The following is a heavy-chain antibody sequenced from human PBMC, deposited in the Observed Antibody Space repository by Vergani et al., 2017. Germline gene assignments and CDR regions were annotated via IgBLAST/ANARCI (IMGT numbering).Heavy chain of an antibody. Sequence: QVQLVESGGGVVQPGRSLRLSCAASGFTFSSYAMHWVRQAPGKGLEWVAVISYDGSNKYYADSVKGRFTISRDNSKNTLYLQMNSLRAEDTAVYYCAREFLRELRGAFDIWGQGTMVTGSS. V-gene: IGHV3-30*01. CDR2: ISYDGSNK. D-gene: IGHD1-7*01. CDR1: GFTFSSYA. J-gene: IGHJ3*02. CDR3: AREFLRELRGAFDI.